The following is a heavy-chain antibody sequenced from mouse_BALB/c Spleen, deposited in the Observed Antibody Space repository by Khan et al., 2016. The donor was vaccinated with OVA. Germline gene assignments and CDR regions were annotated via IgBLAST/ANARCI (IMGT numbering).Heavy chain of an antibody. CDR3: ARGYFGNYEFAY. Sequence: QVQLKQSGAELVKPGASVKLSCKTSGYTFTNYWIQWVKQRPGQGLGWIGQIFPGTGTTYYNENFKARATLTIDTSSSTAYMQLSHLTSEDSAVYFWARGYFGNYEFAYWGQGTLSRSLQ. V-gene: IGHV1S132*01. J-gene: IGHJ3*01. CDR1: GYTFTNYW. CDR2: IFPGTGTT. D-gene: IGHD2-1*01.